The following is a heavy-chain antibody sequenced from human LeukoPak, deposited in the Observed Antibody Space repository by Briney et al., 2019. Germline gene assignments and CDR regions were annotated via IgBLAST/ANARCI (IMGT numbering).Heavy chain of an antibody. Sequence: SETLSLTCTVSGGSISSYCWSWIRQPPGKGLEWIGYIYYSGSTNYNPSLKSRVTISVDTSKNQFSLKLSSVTAADTAVYYCARGPHEFFDYWGQGTLVTVSS. J-gene: IGHJ4*02. CDR2: IYYSGST. V-gene: IGHV4-59*01. D-gene: IGHD1-14*01. CDR3: ARGPHEFFDY. CDR1: GGSISSYC.